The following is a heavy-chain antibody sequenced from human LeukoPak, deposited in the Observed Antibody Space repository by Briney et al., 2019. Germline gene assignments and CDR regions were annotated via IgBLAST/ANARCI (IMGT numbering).Heavy chain of an antibody. Sequence: PGGSLRLSCSASGFTFSFYDMHWVRQAPGKGLEYVSAINNHGDSTYYADSVRGRFTLSRDNSKNTVYLQMSSLRPEDTAVYFCVSGSYFGYWGQGTLVTVSS. CDR3: VSGSYFGY. CDR1: GFTFSFYD. CDR2: INNHGDST. V-gene: IGHV3-64D*06. J-gene: IGHJ4*02. D-gene: IGHD1-26*01.